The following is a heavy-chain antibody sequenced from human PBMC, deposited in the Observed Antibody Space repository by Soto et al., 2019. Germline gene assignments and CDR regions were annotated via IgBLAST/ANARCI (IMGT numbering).Heavy chain of an antibody. CDR3: ARDLFFFLDPPYNVFNCTNGVCYGSLDY. CDR2: IKQDGSEK. V-gene: IGHV3-7*05. CDR1: GFTFSSYW. Sequence: EVQLVESGGGLVQPGGSLRLSCAASGFTFSSYWMSWVRQAPGKGLEWVANIKQDGSEKYYVDSVKGRFTISRDNAKNSLYLQMNSLRAEDTAVYYCARDLFFFLDPPYNVFNCTNGVCYGSLDYWGQGTLVTVSS. D-gene: IGHD2-8*01. J-gene: IGHJ4*02.